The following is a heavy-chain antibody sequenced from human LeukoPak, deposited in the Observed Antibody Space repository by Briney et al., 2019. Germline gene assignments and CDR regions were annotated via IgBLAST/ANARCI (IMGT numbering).Heavy chain of an antibody. CDR2: INPNSGGT. D-gene: IGHD3-3*01. CDR3: ARAPIDFWRGSLDY. Sequence: ASVKVSCKASGYTFTGYYMHWVRQAPGQGLEWMGWINPNSGGTNYAQKFQGRVTMTRDTSISTAYMELSRLRSDDTAVYYCARAPIDFWRGSLDYWGQGTLVTVSS. J-gene: IGHJ4*02. V-gene: IGHV1-2*02. CDR1: GYTFTGYY.